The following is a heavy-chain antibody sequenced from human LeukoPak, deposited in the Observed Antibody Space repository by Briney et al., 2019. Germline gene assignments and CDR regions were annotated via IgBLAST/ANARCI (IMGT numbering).Heavy chain of an antibody. V-gene: IGHV4-59*08. J-gene: IGHJ6*03. CDR2: IYYSGST. CDR3: ARHKDYYYSYMDV. Sequence: SETLSLTCNVSGESISSHYWSWTRQPPGKGLEWIGYIYYSGSTNYNPSLKSRVTISVDTSKNQFSLKLSSVTAADTAVYYCARHKDYYYSYMDVWGKGTTVTISS. CDR1: GESISSHY.